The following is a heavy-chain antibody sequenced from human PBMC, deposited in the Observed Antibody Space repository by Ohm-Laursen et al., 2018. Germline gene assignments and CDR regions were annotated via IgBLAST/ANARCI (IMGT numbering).Heavy chain of an antibody. CDR1: GYTFTTYY. J-gene: IGHJ4*02. Sequence: GSSVKVSCKASGYTFTTYYIHWVRQAPGQGLEWMGIINPFGGRTAYAQNFQGRLTMTRDTSTSTVYMELSSLRSEDTAVYYCACRSSSSGFDYWGQGTLVTVSS. V-gene: IGHV1-46*01. CDR3: ACRSSSSGFDY. D-gene: IGHD6-6*01. CDR2: INPFGGRT.